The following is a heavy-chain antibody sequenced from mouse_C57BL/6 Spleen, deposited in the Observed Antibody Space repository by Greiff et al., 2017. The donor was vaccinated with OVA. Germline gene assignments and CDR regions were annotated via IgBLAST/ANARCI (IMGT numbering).Heavy chain of an antibody. Sequence: QVQLKQPGAELVMPGASVKLSCKASGYTFTSYWMHWVKQRPGQGLEWIGEIDPSDSYTNYNQKFKGKSTLTVDKSSSTAYMQLSSLTSEDSAVYYCARRGLRYDAMDYWGQGTSVTVSS. CDR1: GYTFTSYW. CDR2: IDPSDSYT. V-gene: IGHV1-69*01. D-gene: IGHD1-1*01. CDR3: ARRGLRYDAMDY. J-gene: IGHJ4*01.